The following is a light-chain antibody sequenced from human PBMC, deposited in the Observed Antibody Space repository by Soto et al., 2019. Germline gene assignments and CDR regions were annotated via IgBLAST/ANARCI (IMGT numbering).Light chain of an antibody. J-gene: IGKJ2*02. Sequence: EIVLTQSPGTLSLSPGERATLSCRASQSVSSNYLAWYQQKPGQAPRLLIYGASSRATGIPDRFSGSGSGTDFTLKISRVEAEDVGVYYCMQALQTRTFGQGTKLEIK. CDR1: QSVSSNY. CDR2: GAS. CDR3: MQALQTRT. V-gene: IGKV3-20*01.